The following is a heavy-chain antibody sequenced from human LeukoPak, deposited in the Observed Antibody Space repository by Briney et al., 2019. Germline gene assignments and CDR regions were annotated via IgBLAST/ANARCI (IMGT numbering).Heavy chain of an antibody. D-gene: IGHD3-16*02. J-gene: IGHJ5*02. CDR3: ARVSQNWFDP. CDR1: GGTFSSYA. V-gene: IGHV1-69*13. CDR2: IIPIFGTA. Sequence: ASVTVSCKASGGTFSSYAISWVRQAPGQGLEWMGGIIPIFGTANYAQKFQGRVTITADESTSTAYMELSSLRSEDTAVYYCARVSQNWFDPWGQGTLVTVSS.